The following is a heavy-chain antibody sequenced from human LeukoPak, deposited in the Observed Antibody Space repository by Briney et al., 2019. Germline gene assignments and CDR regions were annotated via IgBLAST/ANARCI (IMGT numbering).Heavy chain of an antibody. CDR2: IIPIFGTA. CDR1: GDTFSSYA. Sequence: ASVKVSCKASGDTFSSYAISWVRQAPGQGLEWMGGIIPIFGTANYAQKFQGRVTITADESTSTAYMELSSLRSEDTTVYYCARYGVVPAAIWPSSSWYPSGYYYYYGMDVWGQGTTVTVSS. V-gene: IGHV1-69*01. D-gene: IGHD2-2*01. J-gene: IGHJ6*02. CDR3: ARYGVVPAAIWPSSSWYPSGYYYYYGMDV.